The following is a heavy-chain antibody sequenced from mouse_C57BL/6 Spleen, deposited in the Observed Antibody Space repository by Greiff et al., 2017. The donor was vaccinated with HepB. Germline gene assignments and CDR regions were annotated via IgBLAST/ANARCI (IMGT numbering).Heavy chain of an antibody. CDR3: AREGNMYYFDY. J-gene: IGHJ2*01. V-gene: IGHV1-66*01. CDR2: IYPGSGNT. Sequence: VQLQQSGPELVKPGASVKISCKASGYSFTSYYLHWVKQRPGQGLEWIGWIYPGSGNTKYNEKFKGKATLTADTSSSTAYMQLSSLTSEDSAVYYCAREGNMYYFDYWGQGTTLTVSS. CDR1: GYSFTSYY. D-gene: IGHD5-2*01.